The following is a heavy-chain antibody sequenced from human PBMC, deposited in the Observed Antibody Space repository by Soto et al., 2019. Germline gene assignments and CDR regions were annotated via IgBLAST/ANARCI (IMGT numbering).Heavy chain of an antibody. CDR2: INANNGNT. J-gene: IGHJ4*02. V-gene: IGHV1-18*04. D-gene: IGHD6-19*01. Sequence: ASVKVSCKASGYTFTSYYMHWVRQAPGQGLEWMGIINANNGNTSYAQKLQGRVTMTTDTSTSTAYMELRSLRSDDTAVYYCARDRGSGWSDYWGQGTLVTVSS. CDR3: ARDRGSGWSDY. CDR1: GYTFTSYY.